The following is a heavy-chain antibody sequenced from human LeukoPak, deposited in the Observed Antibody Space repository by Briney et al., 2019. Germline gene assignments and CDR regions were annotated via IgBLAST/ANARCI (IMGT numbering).Heavy chain of an antibody. D-gene: IGHD4-17*01. Sequence: PGGSLRLSCAASGFTFSSYGMHWLRQAPGKGLEWVAFLRYDGSNKYYADSVKGRFTISRDNSKNTLYLQMNSLRAEDTAVYYCAKDHHDYGQEMDVWGQGTTVTVSS. CDR3: AKDHHDYGQEMDV. CDR2: LRYDGSNK. J-gene: IGHJ6*02. CDR1: GFTFSSYG. V-gene: IGHV3-30*02.